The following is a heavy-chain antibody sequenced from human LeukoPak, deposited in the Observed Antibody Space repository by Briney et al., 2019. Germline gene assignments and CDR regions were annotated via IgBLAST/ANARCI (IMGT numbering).Heavy chain of an antibody. CDR3: ARVNCSGGSCYSDY. CDR2: INHSGST. D-gene: IGHD2-15*01. V-gene: IGHV4-34*01. J-gene: IGHJ4*02. Sequence: SETLSLTCAVYGGSFSGYYWSWIRQPPGKGLEWIGEINHSGSTNYNPSLKSRVTISADTSKNQFSLKLSSVTAADTAVYYCARVNCSGGSCYSDYWGQGTLVTVSS. CDR1: GGSFSGYY.